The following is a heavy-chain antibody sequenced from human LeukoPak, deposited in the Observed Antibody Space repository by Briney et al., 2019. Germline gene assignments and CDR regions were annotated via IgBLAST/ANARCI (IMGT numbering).Heavy chain of an antibody. V-gene: IGHV3-48*03. D-gene: IGHD3-10*01. J-gene: IGHJ1*01. CDR3: ASAGGASRRPGY. CDR2: ISSSGSTI. CDR1: GFTFSSYE. Sequence: PGGALRFSCAASGFTFSSYEMNSVRQAPGKGLEWVSYISSSGSTIYYADAVKGRFPISRDNAKNSLYVQMKSLRAEDTVVYYCASAGGASRRPGYWGKGNLVPVSS.